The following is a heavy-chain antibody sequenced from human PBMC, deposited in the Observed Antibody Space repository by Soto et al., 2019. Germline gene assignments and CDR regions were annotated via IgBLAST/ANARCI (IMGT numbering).Heavy chain of an antibody. V-gene: IGHV3-33*01. J-gene: IGHJ4*02. Sequence: PGGSLRLSCAASGFTFSSYGMHWVRQAPGKGLEWVAVIWYDGSNKYYADSVKGRFTISRDNSKNTLYLQMNSLRAEDTAVYYCARSSVAAAGSEFDYWGQGTLVTV. D-gene: IGHD6-13*01. CDR1: GFTFSSYG. CDR2: IWYDGSNK. CDR3: ARSSVAAAGSEFDY.